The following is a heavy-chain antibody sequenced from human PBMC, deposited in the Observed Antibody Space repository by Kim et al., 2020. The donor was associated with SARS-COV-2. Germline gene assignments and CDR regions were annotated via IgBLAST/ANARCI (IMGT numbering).Heavy chain of an antibody. CDR3: ARDIAAAGTRYYGMDV. J-gene: IGHJ6*02. V-gene: IGHV3-30*01. D-gene: IGHD6-13*01. Sequence: SVKGRFTIPRDNSKNPLYLQMNSLRAEDTAVYYCARDIAAAGTRYYGMDVWGQGTTVTVSS.